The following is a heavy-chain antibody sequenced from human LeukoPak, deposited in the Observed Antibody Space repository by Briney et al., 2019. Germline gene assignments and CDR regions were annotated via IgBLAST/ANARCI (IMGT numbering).Heavy chain of an antibody. J-gene: IGHJ4*02. CDR2: ISDSGGRT. CDR1: GNTLSNYG. CDR3: AKRGVVIRVILVGFHKEAYYFDS. D-gene: IGHD3-22*01. Sequence: GGSLRLSCAVSGNTLSNYGMSWVRQAPGKGLEWVAGISDSGGRTNYADSVKGRFTISRDNSKNTLYLQMNSLRAEDTAVYFCAKRGVVIRVILVGFHKEAYYFDSWGQGALVTVSS. V-gene: IGHV3-23*01.